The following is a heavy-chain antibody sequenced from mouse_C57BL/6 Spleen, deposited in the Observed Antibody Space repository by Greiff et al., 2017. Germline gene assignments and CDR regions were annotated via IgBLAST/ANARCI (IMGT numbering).Heavy chain of an antibody. CDR3: AKRELGRDYAMDY. D-gene: IGHD4-1*01. J-gene: IGHJ4*01. CDR1: GFSLTSYG. CDR2: IWRGGST. Sequence: QVQLKESGPGLVQPSQSLSITCTVSGFSLTSYGVHWVRQSPGKGLEWLGVIWRGGSTDYNAAFMSRLSITKDNSKSQVFFKMNRLQADDTAIYYCAKRELGRDYAMDYWGQGTSVTVSS. V-gene: IGHV2-5*01.